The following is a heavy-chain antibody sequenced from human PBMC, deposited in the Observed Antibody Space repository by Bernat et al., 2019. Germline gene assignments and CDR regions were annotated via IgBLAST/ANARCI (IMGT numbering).Heavy chain of an antibody. Sequence: QLQLQESGPGLVKPSETLSLTCTVSGGSISSSSYYWGWIRQPPGKGLEWIGSIYYSGSTYYNPSLKSRVTISVDTSKNQFSLKLSSVTAADTAVYYCARLALGATDLGVFDYWGQGTLVTVSS. J-gene: IGHJ4*02. CDR1: GGSISSSSYY. CDR3: ARLALGATDLGVFDY. CDR2: IYYSGST. D-gene: IGHD1-26*01. V-gene: IGHV4-39*01.